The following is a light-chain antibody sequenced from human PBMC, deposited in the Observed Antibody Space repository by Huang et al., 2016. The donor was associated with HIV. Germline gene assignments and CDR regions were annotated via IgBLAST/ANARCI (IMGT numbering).Light chain of an antibody. Sequence: DIVMTQSPDSLAVSLGERATINCKSSQSVLYSSNNKNYLALYQQNPGQPPKLLIYWASTRESGVPDRFSGSGSGTDFTLTISSLQAEDVAVYYCQQYYRPPFTFGPGTKVDIK. J-gene: IGKJ3*01. CDR2: WAS. CDR1: QSVLYSSNNKNY. V-gene: IGKV4-1*01. CDR3: QQYYRPPFT.